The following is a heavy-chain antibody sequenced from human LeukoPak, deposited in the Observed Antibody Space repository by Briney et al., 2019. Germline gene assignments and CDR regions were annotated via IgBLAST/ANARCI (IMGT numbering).Heavy chain of an antibody. CDR2: IRYDGNSK. D-gene: IGHD3-10*01. J-gene: IGHJ5*02. CDR3: ARVGFGEFNWFDP. Sequence: PGGSLRLSCAASGFTFSNYGMHWVRQAPGKGLEWVAFIRYDGNSKYYADSVKGRFTISRDNSKNTVYLQMNSLRAEDTAVYYCARVGFGEFNWFDPWGQGTLVTVSS. CDR1: GFTFSNYG. V-gene: IGHV3-30*02.